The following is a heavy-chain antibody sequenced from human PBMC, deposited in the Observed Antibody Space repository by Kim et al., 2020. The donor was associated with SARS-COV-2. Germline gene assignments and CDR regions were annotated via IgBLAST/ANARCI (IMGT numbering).Heavy chain of an antibody. V-gene: IGHV3-21*01. CDR2: ISSSSSYI. D-gene: IGHD5-12*01. CDR3: ARGGGWLQFNNYFDY. CDR1: GFTFSSYS. J-gene: IGHJ4*02. Sequence: GGSLRLSCAASGFTFSSYSMNWVRQAPGKGLEWVSSISSSSSYIYYADSVKGRFTISRDNAKNSLYLQMNSLRAEDTAVYYCARGGGWLQFNNYFDYWGQGTLVTVSS.